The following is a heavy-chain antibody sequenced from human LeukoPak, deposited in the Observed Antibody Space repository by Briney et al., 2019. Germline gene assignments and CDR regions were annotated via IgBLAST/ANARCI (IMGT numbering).Heavy chain of an antibody. J-gene: IGHJ4*02. CDR2: ISSNGGST. D-gene: IGHD4-17*01. CDR1: GFTFSSYA. V-gene: IGHV3-64D*06. CDR3: AKGDYGDEGNYFDY. Sequence: HPGGSLRLSCSASGFTFSSYAMHWVRQAPGKGLEYVSAISSNGGSTYYADSVKGRFTISRDNSKNTLYLQMSSLRAEDTAVYYCAKGDYGDEGNYFDYWGQGTLVTVSS.